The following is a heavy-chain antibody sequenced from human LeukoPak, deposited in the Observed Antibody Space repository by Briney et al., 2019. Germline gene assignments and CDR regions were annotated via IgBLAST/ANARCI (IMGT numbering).Heavy chain of an antibody. V-gene: IGHV4-34*01. CDR3: ARVSGYSYGSFDY. J-gene: IGHJ4*02. CDR2: INHSGST. Sequence: SETLSLTCAVYGGSFSGYYWSWIRQPPGKGLEWIGEINHSGSTNYNPSLKSRVTISVDTSKNQSSLKLSSVTAADTAVYYCARVSGYSYGSFDYWGQGTLVTAS. CDR1: GGSFSGYY. D-gene: IGHD5-18*01.